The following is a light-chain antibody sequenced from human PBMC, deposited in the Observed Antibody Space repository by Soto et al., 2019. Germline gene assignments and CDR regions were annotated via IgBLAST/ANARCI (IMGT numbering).Light chain of an antibody. CDR2: GAS. CDR3: LQYYTYSWT. J-gene: IGKJ1*01. V-gene: IGKV1-8*01. Sequence: AIRMTQSPSSFSASTGDRVTITRRASQGISSYLAWYQQKLGKAPKLLIYGASTLQSGVPSRFSGSGSGTDFTLTISSLQSEDFASYYCLQYYTYSWTFGQGTKVEVK. CDR1: QGISSY.